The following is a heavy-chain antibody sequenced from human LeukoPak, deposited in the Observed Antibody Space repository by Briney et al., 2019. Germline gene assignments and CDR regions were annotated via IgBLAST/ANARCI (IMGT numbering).Heavy chain of an antibody. CDR1: GGSFSGYY. Sequence: PSETLSLTCAVYGGSFSGYYWSWIRQPPGKGLEWIGEINHSGSTNYNPSLKSRVTISVDTSKNQFSLKLSSVTDADTAVYYCASGVGATTNAAFDIWGQGTMVTVSS. CDR2: INHSGST. CDR3: ASGVGATTNAAFDI. V-gene: IGHV4-34*01. J-gene: IGHJ3*02. D-gene: IGHD1-26*01.